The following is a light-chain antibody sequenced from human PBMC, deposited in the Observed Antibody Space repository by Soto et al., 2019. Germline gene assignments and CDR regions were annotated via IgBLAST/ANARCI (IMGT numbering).Light chain of an antibody. CDR2: AAS. CDR1: QSVSSSY. Sequence: IVLTQSTGTLSLSPGERATLSCRASQSVSSSYLAWYQQKPGQAPRLLIYAASNRATGIPDRFSGSGSGTDFTLTISRLEPEDFAVYYCQQSGSSPPTFGQGTKVDI. J-gene: IGKJ1*01. V-gene: IGKV3-20*01. CDR3: QQSGSSPPT.